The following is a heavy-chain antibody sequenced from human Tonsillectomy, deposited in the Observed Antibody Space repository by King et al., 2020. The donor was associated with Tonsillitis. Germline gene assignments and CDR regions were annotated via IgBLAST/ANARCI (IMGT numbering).Heavy chain of an antibody. Sequence: QLQESGPGLVKPSETLSLTCSVSGGFISSYFWSWIRHPPGRGLEWIGYIYYTGSTNYNPSLKSRVTISVDSSKNQFSLRLSSVTAADTAVYYCARDVGGNSDYWGQGTLVTVSS. CDR3: ARDVGGNSDY. V-gene: IGHV4-59*01. J-gene: IGHJ4*02. CDR2: IYYTGST. CDR1: GGFISSYF. D-gene: IGHD4-23*01.